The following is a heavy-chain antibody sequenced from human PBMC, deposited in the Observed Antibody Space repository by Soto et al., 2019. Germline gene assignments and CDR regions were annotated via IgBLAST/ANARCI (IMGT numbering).Heavy chain of an antibody. Sequence: QVQLQESGPGLVKPSETLSLTCTVSGGSISSYYWSWIRQPPGKGLEWIGYIYYSGSTSYNPSLKSRVTISVDTSKNQFSLKLSSVTAADTAVYYCSRRHGPFACWGQGTLVTVSS. CDR1: GGSISSYY. CDR2: IYYSGST. J-gene: IGHJ4*02. V-gene: IGHV4-59*01. CDR3: SRRHGPFAC.